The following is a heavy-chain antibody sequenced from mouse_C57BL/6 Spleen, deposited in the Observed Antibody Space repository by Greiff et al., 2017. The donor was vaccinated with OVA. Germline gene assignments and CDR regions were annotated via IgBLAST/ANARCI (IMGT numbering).Heavy chain of an antibody. V-gene: IGHV1-61*01. Sequence: QVQLQQPGAELVRPGSSVKLSCKASGYTFTSYWMDWVKQRPGQGLEWIGNIYPSDSETHYNQKFKDKATLTVDKSSSTAYMQLSSLTSEDSAVYYCARDWDRRYFDVWGTGTTVTVSS. CDR3: ARDWDRRYFDV. J-gene: IGHJ1*03. D-gene: IGHD4-1*01. CDR2: IYPSDSET. CDR1: GYTFTSYW.